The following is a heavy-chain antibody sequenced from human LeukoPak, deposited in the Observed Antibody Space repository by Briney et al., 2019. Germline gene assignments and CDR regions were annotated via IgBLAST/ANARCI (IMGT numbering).Heavy chain of an antibody. J-gene: IGHJ4*02. CDR2: IKRDGSEK. Sequence: SGGSLRLSCATSGFTFGSHYMSWVRQAPGKGPEWVANIKRDGSEKYYVDSVKGRFTISRDNAKNSLLLQINSLRVEDTAVYYCTRDSQGSGTYSVDYWGQGTLVTVSS. V-gene: IGHV3-7*05. CDR1: GFTFGSHY. D-gene: IGHD3-10*01. CDR3: TRDSQGSGTYSVDY.